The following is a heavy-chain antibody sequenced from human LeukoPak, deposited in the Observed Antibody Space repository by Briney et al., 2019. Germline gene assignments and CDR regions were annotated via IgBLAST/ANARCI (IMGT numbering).Heavy chain of an antibody. Sequence: PGGSLRLSCAASGFTFSSYSMNWVRQAPGKGLEWVSSISSSSSYIYYADSVKGRFTISRDNSKNTLYLQMNSLRAEDTAVYYCAKDDDSSGHPGYWGQGTLVTVSS. CDR3: AKDDDSSGHPGY. CDR2: ISSSSSYI. D-gene: IGHD3-22*01. V-gene: IGHV3-21*04. J-gene: IGHJ4*02. CDR1: GFTFSSYS.